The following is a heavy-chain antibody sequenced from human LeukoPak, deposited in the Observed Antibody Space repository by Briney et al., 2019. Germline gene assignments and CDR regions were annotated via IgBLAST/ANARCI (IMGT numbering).Heavy chain of an antibody. D-gene: IGHD2/OR15-2a*01. CDR2: IKTDGRTT. Sequence: PGGSLRLSCAASGFTFSNYWMHWVRRAPGKGLLWVARIKTDGRTTHYAENVEGRFTISRGNARNTLYLQMSSLRAEDTAVYYCVRNFHFEDGGFYRHFDYWGQGTLVTVSS. V-gene: IGHV3-74*01. CDR3: VRNFHFEDGGFYRHFDY. J-gene: IGHJ4*02. CDR1: GFTFSNYW.